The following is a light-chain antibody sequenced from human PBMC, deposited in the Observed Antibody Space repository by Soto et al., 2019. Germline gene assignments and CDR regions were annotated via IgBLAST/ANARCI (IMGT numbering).Light chain of an antibody. CDR1: QSLNSDY. Sequence: EIVLTQSPGTLSLSPGERATLSCGTSQSLNSDYLAWYQQIPGQAPRLLIYGAFNRATGIPARFSGSGYGTDFTLTITTLQPEDVGIYYCQQCHATPLTFGQGTRLEIK. J-gene: IGKJ5*01. CDR3: QQCHATPLT. V-gene: IGKV3-20*01. CDR2: GAF.